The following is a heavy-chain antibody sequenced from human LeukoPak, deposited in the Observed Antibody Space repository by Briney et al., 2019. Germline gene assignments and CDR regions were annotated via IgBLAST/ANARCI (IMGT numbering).Heavy chain of an antibody. CDR2: IIPIFGTA. Sequence: SVKVSCKASGGTFSSYAISWVRQAPGQGLEWMGGIIPIFGTANYAQKFQGRVTITADESTSTAYMELSSLRSEDTAVYYCARAIVVVPAAITQWNAFDIWGQGTMVTVSS. D-gene: IGHD2-2*02. CDR3: ARAIVVVPAAITQWNAFDI. CDR1: GGTFSSYA. V-gene: IGHV1-69*01. J-gene: IGHJ3*02.